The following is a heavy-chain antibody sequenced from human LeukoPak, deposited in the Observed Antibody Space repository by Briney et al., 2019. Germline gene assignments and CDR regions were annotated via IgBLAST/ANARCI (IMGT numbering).Heavy chain of an antibody. D-gene: IGHD6-25*01. V-gene: IGHV3-30-3*01. CDR3: ARDLLVAAADTSDY. Sequence: GGSLRLSRAASGFTFSSYAMHWVRQAPGKGLEWVAVISYDGSNKYYADSVKGRFTISRDNSKNTLYLQMNSLRAEDTAVYYCARDLLVAAADTSDYWGQGTLVTVSS. CDR2: ISYDGSNK. J-gene: IGHJ4*02. CDR1: GFTFSSYA.